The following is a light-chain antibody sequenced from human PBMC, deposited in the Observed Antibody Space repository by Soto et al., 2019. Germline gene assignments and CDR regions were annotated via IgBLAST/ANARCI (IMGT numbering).Light chain of an antibody. CDR3: SSYTTSSTLG. CDR2: EVT. J-gene: IGLJ3*02. Sequence: ALTQPASVSGSPGQSIAISCTGTSSDVGDYNYVSWYQQHPGKAPKLIIYEVTNRPSGVSDRFSGSKSGTTASLTISGLQAEDEADYYCSSYTTSSTLGFGGGTKVTVL. CDR1: SSDVGDYNY. V-gene: IGLV2-14*01.